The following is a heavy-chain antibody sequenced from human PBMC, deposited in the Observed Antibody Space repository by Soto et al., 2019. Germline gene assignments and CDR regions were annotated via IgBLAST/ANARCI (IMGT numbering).Heavy chain of an antibody. D-gene: IGHD2-21*01. J-gene: IGHJ6*02. CDR3: ARDYITRGRHCCQFGIDV. V-gene: IGHV1-3*01. CDR1: GYSFTQYA. CDR2: IHPANGNT. Sequence: ASVKVSCKASGYSFTQYAIHWVRQAPVRSLEWLGWIHPANGNTKYSQKFQGRVTFTRETSATTAYMELRSLRSEDAGLYYCARDYITRGRHCCQFGIDVWGQGTTVPVS.